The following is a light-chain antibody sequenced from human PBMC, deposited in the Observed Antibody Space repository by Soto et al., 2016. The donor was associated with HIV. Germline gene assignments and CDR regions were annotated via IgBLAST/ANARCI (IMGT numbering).Light chain of an antibody. CDR3: NSRDSSGKHV. CDR2: GQS. V-gene: IGLV3-19*01. J-gene: IGLJ1*01. Sequence: SSELTQDPAVSVALGQTVKITCQGDSLRSYYATWYQQKPGQAPVFVIYGQSNRPSGIPDRFSGSSSGNTASLTITGAQAEDEADYYCNSRDSSGKHVFATGTKVTVL. CDR1: SLRSYY.